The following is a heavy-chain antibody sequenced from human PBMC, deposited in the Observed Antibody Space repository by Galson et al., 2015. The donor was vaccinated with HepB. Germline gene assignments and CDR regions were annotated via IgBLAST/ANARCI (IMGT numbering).Heavy chain of an antibody. D-gene: IGHD2-21*01. CDR1: GYSFSNYG. CDR2: FSGYDGST. V-gene: IGHV1-18*01. CDR3: ARETVILNWNYDL. J-gene: IGHJ2*01. Sequence: SVKVSCKASGYSFSNYGPSWIRQAPGPGLEWMGWFSGYDGSTNYAQKFQGRVTMTADASTGTAYLELTNLRSDDTAVYYCARETVILNWNYDLWGRGAPVTVSP.